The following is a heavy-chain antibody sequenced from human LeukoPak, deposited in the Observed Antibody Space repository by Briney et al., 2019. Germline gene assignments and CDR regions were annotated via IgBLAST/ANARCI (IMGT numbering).Heavy chain of an antibody. CDR2: IYTSGST. J-gene: IGHJ4*02. CDR3: ARRVFWSGYLYYFDY. D-gene: IGHD3-3*01. Sequence: LSETLSLTCTVSGGSISSYYWSWIRQPAGKGLEWIGRIYTSGSTNYNPSLKSRVTMSVDTSKNQFSLKLSSVTAADTAVYYCARRVFWSGYLYYFDYWGQGTLVTVSS. CDR1: GGSISSYY. V-gene: IGHV4-4*07.